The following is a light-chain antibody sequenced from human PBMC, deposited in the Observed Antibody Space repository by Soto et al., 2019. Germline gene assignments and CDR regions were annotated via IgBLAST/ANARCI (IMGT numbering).Light chain of an antibody. CDR3: HQYGSSPLT. J-gene: IGKJ4*01. CDR2: GAS. V-gene: IGKV3-20*01. CDR1: QSVSSSY. Sequence: EIVLTQSPGTLSLSPGERATLSCRASQSVSSSYLAWYQQKPGQAPRLLIYGASSRATGIPDRFSGSGSGTDFTLTISILEPDDFAVYYCHQYGSSPLTFGGGTKVEI.